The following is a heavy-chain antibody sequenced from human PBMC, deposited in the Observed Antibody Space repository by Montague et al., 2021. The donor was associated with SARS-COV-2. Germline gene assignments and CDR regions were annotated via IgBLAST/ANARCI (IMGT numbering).Heavy chain of an antibody. J-gene: IGHJ4*02. Sequence: SETLSLTCSVSGFSISTGYYWGWLRQPPGKGLEWIGEIYVSGSTFYNPSLKSRLTFSLDTSKNSFSLRLTSMTAADTAIYYCARGLGFDDYWGQGIPVTVSS. V-gene: IGHV4-38-2*02. CDR3: ARGLGFDDY. D-gene: IGHD7-27*01. CDR1: GFSISTGYY. CDR2: IYVSGST.